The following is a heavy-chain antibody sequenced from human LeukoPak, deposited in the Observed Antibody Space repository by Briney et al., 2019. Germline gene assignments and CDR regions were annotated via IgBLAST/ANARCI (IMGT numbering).Heavy chain of an antibody. CDR2: IIPIFGTA. CDR3: ARRASRITMIVVVTDYYYYGMDV. Sequence: GASVKVSCKASGGTFSSHAISWVRQAPGQGLEWMGGIIPIFGTANYAQKFQGRVTITADESTSTAYMELSSLRSEDTAVYYCARRASRITMIVVVTDYYYYGMDVWGQGTTVTVSS. CDR1: GGTFSSHA. D-gene: IGHD3-22*01. J-gene: IGHJ6*02. V-gene: IGHV1-69*13.